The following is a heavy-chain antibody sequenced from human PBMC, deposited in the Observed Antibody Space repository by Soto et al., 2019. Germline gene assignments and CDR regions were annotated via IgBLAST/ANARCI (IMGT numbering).Heavy chain of an antibody. CDR3: ASEAGWGYGMDV. CDR2: IYYSGST. CDR1: GGSISGGHYY. V-gene: IGHV4-30-4*01. Sequence: SETLSLTCTVSGGSISGGHYYWSWIRQPPGKGLEWIGYIYYSGSTYYNPSLKSRVTISVDTSKNQFSLKLSSVTAADTAVYYCASEAGWGYGMDVWGQGTTVTVSS. J-gene: IGHJ6*02. D-gene: IGHD3-16*01.